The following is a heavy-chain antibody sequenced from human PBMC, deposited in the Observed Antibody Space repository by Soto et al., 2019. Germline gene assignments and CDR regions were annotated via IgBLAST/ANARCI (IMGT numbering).Heavy chain of an antibody. CDR3: ARRLSGPKEEYNAYYFYGLDV. CDR1: GYSFTSHW. CDR2: IDPSDSYT. V-gene: IGHV5-10-1*01. Sequence: KISCQGSGYSFTSHWITWVRQTPGKGLEWMGRIDPSDSYTNYSPSFQGRVTISADRSISTAFLQWSSLEASDTAIYYCARRLSGPKEEYNAYYFYGLDVWGQGTTVTVSS. D-gene: IGHD1-1*01. J-gene: IGHJ6*02.